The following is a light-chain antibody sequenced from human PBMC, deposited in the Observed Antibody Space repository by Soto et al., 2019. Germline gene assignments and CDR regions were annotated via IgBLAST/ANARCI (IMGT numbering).Light chain of an antibody. CDR2: AIS. CDR1: SSDIGGYNY. Sequence: QSVLTQPASVSGSPGQSIAISCTGTSSDIGGYNYVSWYQQHPDKAPKLLIYAISDRPSGVSNRFSGSKSGNTASLTISGLQAEDEADYYCTSYSSSSTLVVFGGGTKLTVL. J-gene: IGLJ2*01. CDR3: TSYSSSSTLVV. V-gene: IGLV2-14*01.